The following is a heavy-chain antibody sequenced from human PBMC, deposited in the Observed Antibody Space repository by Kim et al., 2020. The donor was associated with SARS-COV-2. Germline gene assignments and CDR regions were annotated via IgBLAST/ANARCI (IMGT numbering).Heavy chain of an antibody. V-gene: IGHV4-4*02. Sequence: YNPSPKGRVTIAVDQSKNQFSLKLSSVTAADTAVYYCARVPTTKGTYDYWGQGTLVTVSS. CDR3: ARVPTTKGTYDY. J-gene: IGHJ4*02. D-gene: IGHD4-17*01.